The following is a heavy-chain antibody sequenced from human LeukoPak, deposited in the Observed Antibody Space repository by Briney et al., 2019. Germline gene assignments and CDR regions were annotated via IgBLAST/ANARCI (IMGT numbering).Heavy chain of an antibody. CDR2: ISSSGSTI. V-gene: IGHV3-48*03. Sequence: PGGSLRLFCAASGFTFSSYEMNWVRQAPGKGLEWVSYISSSGSTIYYADSVKGRFTISRDNAKNSLYLQMNCLRAEDTAVYYCAREVDPGYFDYWGQGTLVTVSS. D-gene: IGHD5-12*01. CDR3: AREVDPGYFDY. CDR1: GFTFSSYE. J-gene: IGHJ4*02.